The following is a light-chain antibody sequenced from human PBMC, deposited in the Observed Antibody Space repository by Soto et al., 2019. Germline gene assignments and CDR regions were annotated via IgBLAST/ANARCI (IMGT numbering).Light chain of an antibody. V-gene: IGKV1-5*03. Sequence: DIQMPQSPSTLSASVGDRVTITCRASQSISSWLAWSQQKPGKAPNLLIYKASSLESGVPSRFSGSGSVTEFNLAISSLQPDDFATYYCQQYNSYSPTCTFGKGTKVEIK. J-gene: IGKJ1*01. CDR2: KAS. CDR1: QSISSW. CDR3: QQYNSYSPTCT.